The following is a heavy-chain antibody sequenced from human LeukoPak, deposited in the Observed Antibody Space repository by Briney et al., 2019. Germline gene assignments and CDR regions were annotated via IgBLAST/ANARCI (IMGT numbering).Heavy chain of an antibody. CDR1: GGSISNY. J-gene: IGHJ4*02. Sequence: QPSETLSLTCTVSGGSISNYWSWIRQPPGKGLEWIGYIYNSGSTNYNPSLKSRVTISVDTSKNQFSLKLSSVTAADTAVYYCARGRRTRYCSGGSCYYFDYWGQGTLVTVSS. CDR3: ARGRRTRYCSGGSCYYFDY. D-gene: IGHD2-15*01. V-gene: IGHV4-59*08. CDR2: IYNSGST.